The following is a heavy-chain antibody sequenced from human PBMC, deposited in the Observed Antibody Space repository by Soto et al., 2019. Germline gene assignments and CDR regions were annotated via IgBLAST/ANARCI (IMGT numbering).Heavy chain of an antibody. J-gene: IGHJ6*02. D-gene: IGHD2-2*01. CDR3: ARHVPAAGYYYGMDV. Sequence: QVQLVQSGAEVKKTGSSVKVSCKASGGTFSSYAISWVRQAPGQGLEWMGGIIPIFGTANYSQKFQVRVTITADESTSTAYMELSSLRSDDTAVYYCARHVPAAGYYYGMDVWGQGTTVTGSS. V-gene: IGHV1-69*12. CDR1: GGTFSSYA. CDR2: IIPIFGTA.